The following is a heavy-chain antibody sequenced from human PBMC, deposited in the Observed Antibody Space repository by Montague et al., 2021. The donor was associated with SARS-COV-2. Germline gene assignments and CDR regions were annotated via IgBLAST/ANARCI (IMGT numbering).Heavy chain of an antibody. CDR3: TRASVTGGALDY. CDR2: VYHTGST. Sequence: SETRSLTCAVSGDSIGNGHWWSWVRQPPGKGLEWIGEVYHTGSTNYNPSPKSRVTISADMSNDQFSLLVTSVTAADTAVYYCTRASVTGGALDYWGQGSLVTVSS. V-gene: IGHV4-4*02. J-gene: IGHJ4*02. CDR1: GDSIGNGHW. D-gene: IGHD4-23*01.